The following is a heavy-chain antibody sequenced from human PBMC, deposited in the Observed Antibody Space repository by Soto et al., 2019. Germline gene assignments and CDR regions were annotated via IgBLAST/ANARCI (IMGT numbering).Heavy chain of an antibody. CDR2: IDWDDDK. J-gene: IGHJ5*02. V-gene: IGHV2-70*04. D-gene: IGHD2-2*02. CDR3: ARDNYCGSTSCYRTSNWFDP. CDR1: GFSLSTSGMR. Sequence: SGPTLVNPTQTLTLTCTFSGFSLSTSGMRVSWIRQPPGKALEWLARIDWDDDKFYSTSLKTRLTISKDTSKNQVVLTMTNMDPVDTATYYCARDNYCGSTSCYRTSNWFDPWSQGTLVTVSS.